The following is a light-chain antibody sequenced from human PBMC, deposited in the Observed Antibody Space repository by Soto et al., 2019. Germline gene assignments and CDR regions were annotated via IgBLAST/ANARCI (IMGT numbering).Light chain of an antibody. V-gene: IGKV1-6*01. CDR3: LQDYSYPRT. CDR2: AAS. J-gene: IGKJ1*01. Sequence: AIQMTQSPSSLSASVGDRVTITCRASQGIRNDLGWYQQKQGTAPKLLIYAASNLESGVPSRFSGSGSGTDFTLTINSLQPEDFAIYYCLQDYSYPRTFGQGTKVEIK. CDR1: QGIRND.